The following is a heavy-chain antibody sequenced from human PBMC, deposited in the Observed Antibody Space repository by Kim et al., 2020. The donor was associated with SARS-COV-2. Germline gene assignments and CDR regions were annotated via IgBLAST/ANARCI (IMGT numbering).Heavy chain of an antibody. Sequence: SETLSLTCSVSGGSIRSGGKFWTWIRQHPAKGLEWIGYISYSGNSHYSPSLRSRVSISLQTSESQFSLELTSVTAADTAVYYCARGQPLDYWGQGILVT. CDR2: ISYSGNS. CDR1: GGSIRSGGKF. D-gene: IGHD2-2*01. CDR3: ARGQPLDY. V-gene: IGHV4-31*03. J-gene: IGHJ4*02.